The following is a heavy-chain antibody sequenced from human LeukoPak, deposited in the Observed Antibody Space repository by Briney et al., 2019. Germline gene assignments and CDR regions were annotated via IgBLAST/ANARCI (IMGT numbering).Heavy chain of an antibody. J-gene: IGHJ4*02. CDR2: ISAYNGNT. V-gene: IGHV1-18*01. CDR1: GYSFTGYF. D-gene: IGHD3-3*01. Sequence: ASVKVSCKASGYSFTGYFIHWVRQAPGQGLEWMGWISAYNGNTNYAQKLQGRVTMTTDTSTSTAYMELRSLRSDDTAVYYCARDGPLEGIFGVDSLDYWGQGTLVTVSS. CDR3: ARDGPLEGIFGVDSLDY.